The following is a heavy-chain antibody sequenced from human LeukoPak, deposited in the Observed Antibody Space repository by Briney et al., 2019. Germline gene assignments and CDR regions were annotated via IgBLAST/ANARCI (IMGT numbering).Heavy chain of an antibody. Sequence: SVKVSCKAAGYTFTNYGISWVRQAPGQGLEWMGWISAYNGNTNYAQKLQGRVTMTTDTSTSTAYMELRSLRSDDTAVYYCARGATYYYDSSGYYYPRGYFDYWGQGTLVTVSS. CDR2: ISAYNGNT. D-gene: IGHD3-22*01. CDR3: ARGATYYYDSSGYYYPRGYFDY. J-gene: IGHJ4*02. V-gene: IGHV1-18*01. CDR1: GYTFTNYG.